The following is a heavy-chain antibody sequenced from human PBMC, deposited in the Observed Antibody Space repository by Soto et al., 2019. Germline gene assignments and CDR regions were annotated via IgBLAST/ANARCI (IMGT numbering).Heavy chain of an antibody. V-gene: IGHV3-7*01. CDR2: IKQDASET. CDR1: GFSFATNW. J-gene: IGHJ4*02. CDR3: ARDSRSASF. Sequence: EVQLGDSGGGLVQPGGSLRLCCAASGFSFATNWMSWARQAPGRGLEWVATIKQDASETYYVDSVKGRFTISRDNAKNSLYLQMNSLRAEDTAVYYCARDSRSASFWGQGTLVTVSS.